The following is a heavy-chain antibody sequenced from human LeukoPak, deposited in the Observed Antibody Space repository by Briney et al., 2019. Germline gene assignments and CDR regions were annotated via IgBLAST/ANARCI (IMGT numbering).Heavy chain of an antibody. V-gene: IGHV3-30*04. CDR2: ISYDRFTK. J-gene: IGHJ6*03. D-gene: IGHD3-16*02. CDR3: ARVIAFRGYMDV. Sequence: GWSLRLSCAASGFTFSSNAMHWVRQAPATGLEWVAVISYDRFTKYYADSVKGRSTISRDNFKNTVDLQMNSLRAEDTAVYYCARVIAFRGYMDVWGKGTTVTVSS. CDR1: GFTFSSNA.